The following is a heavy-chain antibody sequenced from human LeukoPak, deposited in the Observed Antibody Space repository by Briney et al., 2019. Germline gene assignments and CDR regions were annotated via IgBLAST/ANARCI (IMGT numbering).Heavy chain of an antibody. Sequence: GGSLRLSCAASGFTFNDYYMSWIRQAPGKGLEWLSYINIGGTNTRYADSVKGRFTISRDNAKKSLYLEVNNLRAEDTAVYYCATDGAGFDTWGQGVLVTVSS. CDR1: GFTFNDYY. CDR2: INIGGTNT. CDR3: ATDGAGFDT. J-gene: IGHJ5*02. V-gene: IGHV3-11*01.